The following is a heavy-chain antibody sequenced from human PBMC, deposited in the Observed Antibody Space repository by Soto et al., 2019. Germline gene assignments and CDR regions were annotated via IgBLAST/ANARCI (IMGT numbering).Heavy chain of an antibody. D-gene: IGHD6-6*01. CDR2: ISAYNGNT. CDR3: ARDNRGIAARRGGPRWFDP. Sequence: GASVKVSCKASGYTFTSYGISWVRQAPGQGLEWMGWISAYNGNTNYAQKLQGRVTMTTDTSTSTAYMELRSLRSDDTAVYYCARDNRGIAARRGGPRWFDPWGQGTLVTAPQ. J-gene: IGHJ5*02. V-gene: IGHV1-18*01. CDR1: GYTFTSYG.